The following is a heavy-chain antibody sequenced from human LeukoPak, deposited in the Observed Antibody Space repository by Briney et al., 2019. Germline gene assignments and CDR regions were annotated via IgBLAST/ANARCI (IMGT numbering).Heavy chain of an antibody. J-gene: IGHJ5*02. V-gene: IGHV3-30-3*01. Sequence: GGSLRLSCAASGFTFSSYAMHWVRQAPGKGLEWVAVISYDGSNKYYADSVKGRLTISRDNSKNTLYLQMNSLRAEDTAVYYCARGDWRPVDTMIVVSGGFDPWGQGTLVTVSS. CDR1: GFTFSSYA. CDR2: ISYDGSNK. D-gene: IGHD3-22*01. CDR3: ARGDWRPVDTMIVVSGGFDP.